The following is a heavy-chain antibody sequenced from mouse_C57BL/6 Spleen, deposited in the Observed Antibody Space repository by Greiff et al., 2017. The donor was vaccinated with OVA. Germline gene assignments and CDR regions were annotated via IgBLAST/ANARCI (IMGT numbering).Heavy chain of an antibody. J-gene: IGHJ1*03. CDR2: IYPGDGDT. CDR1: GYAFSSSW. V-gene: IGHV1-82*01. CDR3: ARKERGYVDV. Sequence: VKLMESGPELVKPGASVKISCKASGYAFSSSWMNWVKQRPGKGLEWIGRIYPGDGDTNYNGKFKGKATLTADKSSSTAYMQLSSLTSEDSAVDFCARKERGYVDVWGTGTTVTVSS.